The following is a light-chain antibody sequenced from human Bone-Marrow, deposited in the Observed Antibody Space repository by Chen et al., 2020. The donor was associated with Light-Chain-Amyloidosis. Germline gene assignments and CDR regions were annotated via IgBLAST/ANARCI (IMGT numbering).Light chain of an antibody. J-gene: IGKJ4*01. V-gene: IGKV3-20*01. Sequence: IVLTKSPGTLSLSPGAGSNLSCRSSHTISCNYLTWYHQIFGQHPRLLIYVSSSRATGIPYRFTGSGSGTDFTLAINRLEPEDFAMNYCQQYGTSPLTFGGGTKVEIK. CDR3: QQYGTSPLT. CDR1: HTISCNY. CDR2: VSS.